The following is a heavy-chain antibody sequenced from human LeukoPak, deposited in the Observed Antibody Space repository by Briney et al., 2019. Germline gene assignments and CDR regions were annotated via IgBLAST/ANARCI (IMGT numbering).Heavy chain of an antibody. J-gene: IGHJ4*02. Sequence: SETLSLTSTVSGGSISSGDYYWSWIRQPPGKGLGGIGYIYYSGSTYYNPSLKSRVTISVDTSKNQFSLKLSSVTAADTAVYYCARGGGSSWYPSLFDYWGQGTLVTVSS. V-gene: IGHV4-30-4*08. CDR1: GGSISSGDYY. D-gene: IGHD6-13*01. CDR3: ARGGGSSWYPSLFDY. CDR2: IYYSGST.